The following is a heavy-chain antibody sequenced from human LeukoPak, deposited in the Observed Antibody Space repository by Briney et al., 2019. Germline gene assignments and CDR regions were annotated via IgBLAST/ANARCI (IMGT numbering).Heavy chain of an antibody. CDR3: AKSPIPYYYGSGSWAPAHDY. CDR2: IIPIFGTA. CDR1: GGTVSSYA. V-gene: IGHV1-69*01. D-gene: IGHD3-10*01. J-gene: IGHJ4*02. Sequence: ASVKVSCKASGGTVSSYAIIWVRQAPGQGLEWMGGIIPIFGTANYAQKFQGRVTITADESTSTAYMELSSLRSEDTAVYYCAKSPIPYYYGSGSWAPAHDYWGQGTLVTVSS.